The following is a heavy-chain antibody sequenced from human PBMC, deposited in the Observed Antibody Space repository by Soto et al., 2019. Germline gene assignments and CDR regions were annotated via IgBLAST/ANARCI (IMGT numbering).Heavy chain of an antibody. CDR2: ISSSSSTI. CDR3: ARAYPRYFDSKGACDI. V-gene: IGHV3-48*01. Sequence: EVQLVESGGGLVQPGGSLRLSCAASGFTFSNYGMNWVRQAPGKGLEWVSYISSSSSTIYYADSVKGRFTISRDNAKNSLYLQMNSLRAEDTAVYYCARAYPRYFDSKGACDIWGQGTLVTVSS. CDR1: GFTFSNYG. J-gene: IGHJ3*02. D-gene: IGHD3-9*01.